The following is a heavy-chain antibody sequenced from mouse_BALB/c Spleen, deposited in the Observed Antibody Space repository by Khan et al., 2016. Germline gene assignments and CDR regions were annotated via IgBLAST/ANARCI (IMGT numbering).Heavy chain of an antibody. J-gene: IGHJ4*01. D-gene: IGHD3-2*01. V-gene: IGHV3-2*02. Sequence: EVQLQESGPGLVKPSQSLSLTCTVTGYSITSDYAWNWIRQFPGNKLEWMGYITYSGSTSYNPSLISRISLTRDTSKNRFFLQLNSVTTEDTATDYCALDNAGYRTMDYWGQGTSVTVSS. CDR3: ALDNAGYRTMDY. CDR2: ITYSGST. CDR1: GYSITSDYA.